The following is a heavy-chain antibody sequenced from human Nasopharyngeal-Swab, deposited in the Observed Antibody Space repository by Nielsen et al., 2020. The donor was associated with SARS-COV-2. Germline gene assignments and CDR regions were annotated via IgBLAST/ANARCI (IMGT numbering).Heavy chain of an antibody. CDR2: IYYRGST. Sequence: WIRQHPGKGLEWIGSIYYRGSTYFNPSLESRVTISVDTSKNQFSLKLSSVTAADTAVYYCAADSTQRLVLKRTSFDPWGQGTLVTVSS. CDR3: AADSTQRLVLKRTSFDP. D-gene: IGHD6-19*01. J-gene: IGHJ5*02. V-gene: IGHV4-39*01.